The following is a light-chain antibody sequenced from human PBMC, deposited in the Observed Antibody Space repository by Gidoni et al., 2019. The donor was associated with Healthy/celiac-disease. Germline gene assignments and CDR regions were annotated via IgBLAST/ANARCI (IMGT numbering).Light chain of an antibody. V-gene: IGKV1-33*01. CDR1: QDISNY. CDR2: DAS. J-gene: IGKJ2*01. CDR3: QQYDNLPLL. Sequence: DIQMTQSPSSLSASVGDIVTITCHESQDISNYLNWYQQNPGKAPKLLIYDASNLETGVPSRFSGIGSGTDFNFTISRLQPEYIATYYCQQYDNLPLLFGQGTKLEIK.